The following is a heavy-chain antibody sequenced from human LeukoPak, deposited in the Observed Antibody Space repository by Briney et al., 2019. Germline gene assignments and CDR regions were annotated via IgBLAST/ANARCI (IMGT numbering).Heavy chain of an antibody. Sequence: GRSLRLSCAASGFTFSNYAMHWVRQAPGKGLEWVAIISYDGSNEYYADSVKGRFTISRDNSKNTLYLQMNSLRAEDTAVYFCAKDHLPIVVVPAANALDVWGQGTTVTVSS. CDR3: AKDHLPIVVVPAANALDV. D-gene: IGHD2-2*01. CDR1: GFTFSNYA. V-gene: IGHV3-30*18. CDR2: ISYDGSNE. J-gene: IGHJ6*02.